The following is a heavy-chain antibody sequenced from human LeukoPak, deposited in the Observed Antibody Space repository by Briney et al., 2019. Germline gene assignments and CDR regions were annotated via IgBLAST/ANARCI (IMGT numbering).Heavy chain of an antibody. V-gene: IGHV1-46*01. CDR1: GYTFTSYG. Sequence: ASVKVSCKASGYTFTSYGISWVRQAPGQGLEWMGIINPSGGSTSYAQRFQGRVTMTRDMSTSTVYMELSSLRSEDTAVYYCARDRAAGRVVGNYYYMDVWGKGTTVTISS. J-gene: IGHJ6*03. CDR2: INPSGGST. CDR3: ARDRAAGRVVGNYYYMDV. D-gene: IGHD6-13*01.